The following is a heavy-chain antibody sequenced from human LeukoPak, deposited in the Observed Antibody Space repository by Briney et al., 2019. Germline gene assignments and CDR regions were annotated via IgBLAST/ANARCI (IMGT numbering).Heavy chain of an antibody. CDR1: GGSISSTNYF. D-gene: IGHD3-22*01. J-gene: IGHJ4*02. CDR3: ERLAGYFYDSSGSPKLSSLIDY. CDR2: IYYSGST. Sequence: PSEAVSLTCTVSGGSISSTNYFWGCIRQPPGNGLEWTGSIYYSGSTYYNPSLKSRVTMSVDTPNNQFSLKLSSVTAADTAVYYCERLAGYFYDSSGSPKLSSLIDYWGQGTLVTVSS. V-gene: IGHV4-39*01.